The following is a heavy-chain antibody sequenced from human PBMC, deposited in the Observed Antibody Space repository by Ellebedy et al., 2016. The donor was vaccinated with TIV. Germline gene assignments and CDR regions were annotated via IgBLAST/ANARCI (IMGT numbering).Heavy chain of an antibody. CDR2: IYPDDSDL. CDR3: TRAGSGYAPIGDY. CDR1: GYSFSNYW. Sequence: GGSLRLSCKASGYSFSNYWIGWVRQMPGKGLEWMGIIYPDDSDLRYSSSFQGQVTISADKSITTAYLQWSSLKASDTAMYYCTRAGSGYAPIGDYWGQGTLVTVSS. V-gene: IGHV5-51*01. J-gene: IGHJ4*02. D-gene: IGHD5-12*01.